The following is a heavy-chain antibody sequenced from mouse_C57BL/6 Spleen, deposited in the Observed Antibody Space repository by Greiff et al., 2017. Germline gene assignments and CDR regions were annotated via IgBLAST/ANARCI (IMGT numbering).Heavy chain of an antibody. D-gene: IGHD1-1*01. CDR3: ARLEYYGSSSYAMDY. Sequence: QVQLQQPGAELVKPGASVKLSCKASGYTFTSYWMQWVKQRPGQGLEWIGEIDPSDSYTNYNQKFKGQATLTVDTSSSTAYMQLSSLTSEDSAVYYCARLEYYGSSSYAMDYWCQGTSVTVSS. CDR2: IDPSDSYT. V-gene: IGHV1-50*01. CDR1: GYTFTSYW. J-gene: IGHJ4*01.